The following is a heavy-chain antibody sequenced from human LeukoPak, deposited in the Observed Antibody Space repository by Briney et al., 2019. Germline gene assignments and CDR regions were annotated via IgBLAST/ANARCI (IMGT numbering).Heavy chain of an antibody. V-gene: IGHV3-21*04. D-gene: IGHD3-10*01. CDR2: ISSSSSYI. CDR3: AKGGQAYYYYYYMDV. J-gene: IGHJ6*03. CDR1: GFTFRRYS. Sequence: GGSLRLSCAASGFTFRRYSMNWVRQAPGKGLEWVSCISSSSSYIYYADSVKGRFTISRDNAKNSLYLQMNSLRAEDTALYYCAKGGQAYYYYYYMDVWGKGTTVTISS.